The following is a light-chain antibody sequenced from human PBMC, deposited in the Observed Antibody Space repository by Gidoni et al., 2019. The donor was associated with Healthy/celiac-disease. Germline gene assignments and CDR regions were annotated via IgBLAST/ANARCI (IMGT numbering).Light chain of an antibody. J-gene: IGKJ4*01. CDR1: QSVSSY. V-gene: IGKV3-11*01. Sequence: EIVLTQSPATLTLSPGDRATLSCRASQSVSSYLAWYQQKPGQAPRLLIYDASNRATGIPARFSGSGSGTDFTLTISSLEPEDVAVYYCQQRSNWLFTFGGGTKVEIK. CDR2: DAS. CDR3: QQRSNWLFT.